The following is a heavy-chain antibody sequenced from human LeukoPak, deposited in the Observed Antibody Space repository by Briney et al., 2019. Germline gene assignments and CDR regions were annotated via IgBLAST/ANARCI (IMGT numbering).Heavy chain of an antibody. V-gene: IGHV3-21*01. CDR1: VFTLSSYS. D-gene: IGHD6-19*01. CDR2: ITSSSSYI. J-gene: IGHJ4*02. Sequence: GGSLRLSCAASVFTLSSYSMNWVRPAPGKGLEWVSSITSSSSYIYYAHSVKGRFTISRDNAKNSLYLQITSQRAEDTAVYYCARDIPPGIAVAGQFDYWGQGTLVTVSS. CDR3: ARDIPPGIAVAGQFDY.